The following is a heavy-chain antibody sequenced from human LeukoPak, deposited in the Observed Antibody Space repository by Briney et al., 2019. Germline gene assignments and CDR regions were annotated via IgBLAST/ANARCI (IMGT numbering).Heavy chain of an antibody. CDR1: GFTFSSYS. J-gene: IGHJ6*02. CDR2: ISSSSSYI. Sequence: GGSLRLSCAASGFTFSSYSMNWVRQAPGKGLEWVSSISSSSSYIYYADSVKGRFTISRDNAKNSLYLQMNSLRAEDTAVYYCARDWRYYDSSGSSYSGGMDVWGQGTTVTVSS. D-gene: IGHD3-22*01. CDR3: ARDWRYYDSSGSSYSGGMDV. V-gene: IGHV3-21*01.